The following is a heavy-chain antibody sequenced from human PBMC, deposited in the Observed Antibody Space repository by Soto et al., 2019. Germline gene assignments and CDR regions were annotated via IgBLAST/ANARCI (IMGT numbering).Heavy chain of an antibody. CDR3: AREPNWGSGDAFDI. D-gene: IGHD7-27*01. CDR2: INPNSGGT. V-gene: IGHV1-2*04. CDR1: GYTFTGYY. Sequence: ASVKVSCKASGYTFTGYYMHWVRQAPGQGLEWMGWINPNSGGTNYAQKFQGWVNMTRDTSISTAYMELSRLRSDDTAVYYCAREPNWGSGDAFDIWGQGTMVTVSS. J-gene: IGHJ3*02.